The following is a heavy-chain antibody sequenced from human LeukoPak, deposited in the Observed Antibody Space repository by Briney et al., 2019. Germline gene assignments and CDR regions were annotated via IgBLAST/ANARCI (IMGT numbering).Heavy chain of an antibody. CDR2: ISGSGGST. V-gene: IGHV3-23*01. D-gene: IGHD2-8*01. J-gene: IGHJ4*02. CDR1: GFTFSSYA. CDR3: AKDGAEYCTNGVCYDYFDY. Sequence: GGSLRLSCPASGFTFSSYAMSWVRQAPGKGLEWVSAISGSGGSTYYADSVKGRFTISRDNSKNTLYLQMNSLRAEDTAVYYCAKDGAEYCTNGVCYDYFDYWGQGTLVTVSS.